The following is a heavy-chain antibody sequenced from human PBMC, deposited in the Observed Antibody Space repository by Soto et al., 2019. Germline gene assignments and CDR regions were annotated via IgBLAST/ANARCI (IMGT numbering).Heavy chain of an antibody. Sequence: ASVKVSCKASGGTFSSYTISWVRQAPGQGLERMGRIIPILGIANYAQKFQGRVTITADKSTSTAYMELSSLRSEDTAVYYCARGGGYYYGSGSYWQYYYYYMDVWGKGTTVTVSS. CDR2: IIPILGIA. J-gene: IGHJ6*03. CDR1: GGTFSSYT. V-gene: IGHV1-69*02. D-gene: IGHD3-10*01. CDR3: ARGGGYYYGSGSYWQYYYYYMDV.